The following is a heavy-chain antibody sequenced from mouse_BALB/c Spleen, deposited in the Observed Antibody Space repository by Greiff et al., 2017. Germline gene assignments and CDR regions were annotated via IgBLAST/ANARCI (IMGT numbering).Heavy chain of an antibody. J-gene: IGHJ3*01. V-gene: IGHV1S29*02. CDR3: ARKRGLYGNLPFAY. D-gene: IGHD2-1*01. CDR1: GYTFTDYN. Sequence: EVQLVESGPELVKPGASVKISCKASGYTFTDYNMHWVKQSHGKSLEWIGYIYPYNGGTGYNQKFKSKATLTVDNSSSTAYMELRSLTSEDSAVYYCARKRGLYGNLPFAYWGQGTLVTVSA. CDR2: IYPYNGGT.